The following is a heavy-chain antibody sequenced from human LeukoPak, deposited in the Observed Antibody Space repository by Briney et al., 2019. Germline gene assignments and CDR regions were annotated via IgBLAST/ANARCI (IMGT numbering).Heavy chain of an antibody. V-gene: IGHV3-9*01. CDR1: GFTFDDYA. J-gene: IGHJ4*02. D-gene: IGHD3-16*01. Sequence: PGGSLRLSCAISGFTFDDYAMYWVRQAPGKGLEWVSAINWSGERIAYADSVKGRFTISRDNAKNSVFLQMNSLKPEDTAFYYCAKDSDLSIRGITVDYWGQGTLVTVSS. CDR2: INWSGERI. CDR3: AKDSDLSIRGITVDY.